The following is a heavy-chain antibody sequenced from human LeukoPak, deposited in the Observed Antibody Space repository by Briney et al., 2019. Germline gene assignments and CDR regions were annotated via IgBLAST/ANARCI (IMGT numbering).Heavy chain of an antibody. CDR3: ARELGYCSSASCYARFDY. CDR2: IGSSGSTI. V-gene: IGHV3-48*03. Sequence: GGSLRLSCAASGFPFRSYEMNWVRQAPGKGLEWGSYIGSSGSTIYYADSVKSRFTISRDNAKNSLYLQMNSLRAEDTAVYYCARELGYCSSASCYARFDYWGQGTLVTVSS. D-gene: IGHD2-2*01. CDR1: GFPFRSYE. J-gene: IGHJ4*02.